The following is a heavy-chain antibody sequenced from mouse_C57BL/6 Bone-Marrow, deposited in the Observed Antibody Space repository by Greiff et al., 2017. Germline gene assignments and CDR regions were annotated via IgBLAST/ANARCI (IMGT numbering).Heavy chain of an antibody. Sequence: EVMLVESGGGLVKPGGSLKLSCAASGFTFSSYAMSWVRQTPEKRLEWVATISDGGSYTYYPDNVKGRFTITRDNAKNNLYLQMSHLKSEDTAMYYCARGLFYYGFAYWGQGTRVTVSA. V-gene: IGHV5-4*03. CDR2: ISDGGSYT. J-gene: IGHJ3*01. CDR3: ARGLFYYGFAY. CDR1: GFTFSSYA. D-gene: IGHD2-1*01.